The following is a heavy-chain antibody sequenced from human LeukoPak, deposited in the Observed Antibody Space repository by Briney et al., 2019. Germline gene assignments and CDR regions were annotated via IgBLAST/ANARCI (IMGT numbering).Heavy chain of an antibody. J-gene: IGHJ6*03. D-gene: IGHD3-22*01. CDR2: ISAYNGNT. CDR3: ARDGSGYLYYYYYYMDV. Sequence: GASVKVSCKASGYTFTSYGISWVRQAPGQGLEWMGWISAYNGNTNYAQKLQGRVTMTTDTSTSTAYMELRSLRSDDTAVYYCARDGSGYLYYYYYYMDVWGKGTTVTVSS. CDR1: GYTFTSYG. V-gene: IGHV1-18*01.